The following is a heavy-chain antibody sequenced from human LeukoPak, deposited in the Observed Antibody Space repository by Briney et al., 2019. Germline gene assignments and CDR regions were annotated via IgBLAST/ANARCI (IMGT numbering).Heavy chain of an antibody. D-gene: IGHD2-2*01. CDR1: GYSFTSYW. CDR2: IYPGDSDT. J-gene: IGHJ6*02. Sequence: ESLKISCKGSGYSFTSYWIGWVRQMPGKGLEWMGIIYPGDSDTRYSPSFQGQVTISADKSISTAYLQWSSLKASDTAMYYCARDIVVVPAARDTLYYYYGMDVWGQGTTVTVSS. V-gene: IGHV5-51*01. CDR3: ARDIVVVPAARDTLYYYYGMDV.